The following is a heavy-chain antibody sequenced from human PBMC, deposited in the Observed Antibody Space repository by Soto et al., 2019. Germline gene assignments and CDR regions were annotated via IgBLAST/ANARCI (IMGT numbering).Heavy chain of an antibody. CDR2: ISSSSSYI. J-gene: IGHJ6*02. V-gene: IGHV3-21*04. Sequence: GGSLRLSCAASGFTFSSYSMNCVRQAPGKGLEWVSSISSSSSYIYYADSVKGRFTISRDNAENSLYLQMNSLRAEDTAVYYCATSGGGCYPPRGCMDVWGQGTTVTVSS. CDR3: ATSGGGCYPPRGCMDV. CDR1: GFTFSSYS. D-gene: IGHD2-15*01.